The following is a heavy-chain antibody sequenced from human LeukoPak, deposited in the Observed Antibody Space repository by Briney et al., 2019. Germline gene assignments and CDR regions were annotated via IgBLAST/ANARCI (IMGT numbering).Heavy chain of an antibody. CDR3: ARHGGWFGELSYFDY. Sequence: PSETLSLTCTVSGGSISSYYWSWIRQPPGKGLEWIGYIYYSGSTNYNPSLKSRVTISVDTSKNQFSLKLSSVTAADTAVYYCARHGGWFGELSYFDYWGQGTLVTVSS. V-gene: IGHV4-59*08. CDR2: IYYSGST. CDR1: GGSISSYY. J-gene: IGHJ4*02. D-gene: IGHD3-10*01.